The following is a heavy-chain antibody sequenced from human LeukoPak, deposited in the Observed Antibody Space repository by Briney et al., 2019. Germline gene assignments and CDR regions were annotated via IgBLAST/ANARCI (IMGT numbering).Heavy chain of an antibody. CDR3: ARLREIPVFGVVTKSTSYFDY. Sequence: GGSLRLSCAASGFTFTNYWMSWVRQAPGKWLELVANIKQDRSEKYYVDSVKGRFTISRDNAKNSLYLQMNSLRAEDTAVYYCARLREIPVFGVVTKSTSYFDYWGQGTLVTVSS. D-gene: IGHD3-3*01. CDR1: GFTFTNYW. CDR2: IKQDRSEK. J-gene: IGHJ4*02. V-gene: IGHV3-7*01.